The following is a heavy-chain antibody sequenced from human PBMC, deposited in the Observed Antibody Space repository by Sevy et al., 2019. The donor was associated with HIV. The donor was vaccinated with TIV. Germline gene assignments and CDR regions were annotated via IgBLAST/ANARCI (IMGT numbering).Heavy chain of an antibody. CDR2: ISRSGGST. V-gene: IGHV3-23*01. D-gene: IGHD2-2*01. CDR3: AKVDVVVPVAVYGLDV. J-gene: IGHJ6*02. CDR1: GFTFSIYA. Sequence: GGSLRLSCAASGFTFSIYAMSWVRQAPGKGLEWVSSISRSGGSTHYADSVKGRVTISRDNSKSTLFLQMNSLRAEDRAVYYCAKVDVVVPVAVYGLDVWGQGTTVTVSS.